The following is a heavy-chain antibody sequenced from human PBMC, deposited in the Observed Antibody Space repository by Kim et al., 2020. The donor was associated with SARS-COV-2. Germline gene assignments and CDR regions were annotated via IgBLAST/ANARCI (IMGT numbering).Heavy chain of an antibody. CDR3: VRDRMGGAFDI. V-gene: IGHV3-48*02. CDR1: GFSFSAYD. J-gene: IGHJ3*02. Sequence: GWSLRLSCATSGFSFSAYDMNWVRQAPGKGLEWLSFITKSSNTIYYADSVKGRFTISRDNAKNSLYLQMNSLRDEETAVYYCVRDRMGGAFDIWGQGTMVTVSS. D-gene: IGHD3-16*01. CDR2: ITKSSNTI.